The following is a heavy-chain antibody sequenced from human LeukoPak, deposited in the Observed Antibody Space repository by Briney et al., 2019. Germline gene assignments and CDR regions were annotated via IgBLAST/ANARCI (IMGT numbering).Heavy chain of an antibody. CDR3: AKSSNAVMYYFDY. CDR2: ISGIGGSA. V-gene: IGHV3-23*01. D-gene: IGHD3-16*01. Sequence: VGSLRLSCAASGLTFSSYAMTWVRQAPGKGLEWVSAISGIGGSAFYADFVKGRFTISRDNSKNTLYLQMNSLRAEDTAVYYCAKSSNAVMYYFDYWGQGTLVTVSS. CDR1: GLTFSSYA. J-gene: IGHJ4*02.